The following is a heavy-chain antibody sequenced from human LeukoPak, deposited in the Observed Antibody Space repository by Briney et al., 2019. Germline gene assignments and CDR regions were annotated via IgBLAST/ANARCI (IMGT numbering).Heavy chain of an antibody. J-gene: IGHJ5*02. Sequence: GGSLRLSCAASGFAFSTYTMNWVRQAPGKGLEWVSSITGSSHYIYYADSVKGRFNISRDNAQNSLFLQMNSLRAEDTAVYYCARDQGRPWGQGTLVTVSS. CDR3: ARDQGRP. CDR2: ITGSSHYI. V-gene: IGHV3-21*01. CDR1: GFAFSTYT.